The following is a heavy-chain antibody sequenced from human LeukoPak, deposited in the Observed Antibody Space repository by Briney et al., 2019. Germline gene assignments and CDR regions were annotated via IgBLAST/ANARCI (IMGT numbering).Heavy chain of an antibody. D-gene: IGHD2-2*01. J-gene: IGHJ4*02. CDR3: ARVCSSTSCYDYSNYSPFDY. Sequence: GGSLRLSCAASGFTFSSYWMSWVRQAPGKGLEWMANIKEDGSEKYYVDSVKGRFTISRDNAKNSLYLQMNSLRAEDTAVYYCARVCSSTSCYDYSNYSPFDYWGQGTLVTVSS. V-gene: IGHV3-7*01. CDR1: GFTFSSYW. CDR2: IKEDGSEK.